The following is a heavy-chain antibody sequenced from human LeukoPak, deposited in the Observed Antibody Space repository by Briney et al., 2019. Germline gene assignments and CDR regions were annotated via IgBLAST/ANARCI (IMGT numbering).Heavy chain of an antibody. D-gene: IGHD3-9*01. J-gene: IGHJ4*02. CDR3: ARDWSLAFDWFVSDY. Sequence: GRSLRLSCAASGFTFSSYGMHWVRQAPGKGLEWVAVISYDGSNKYYADSVKGRFTISRDNSKNTLYLQMNSLRAEDTAVYYCARDWSLAFDWFVSDYWGQGTLVTVSS. CDR2: ISYDGSNK. V-gene: IGHV3-30*03. CDR1: GFTFSSYG.